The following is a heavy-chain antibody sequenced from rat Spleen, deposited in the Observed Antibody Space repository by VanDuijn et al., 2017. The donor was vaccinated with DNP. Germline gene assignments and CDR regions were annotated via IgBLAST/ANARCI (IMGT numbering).Heavy chain of an antibody. CDR2: ISYDGSNT. CDR1: GFTFSDYN. CDR3: ARGNYPGINTFDH. Sequence: EVQLVESGGGLVQPGRSLKLSCAASGFTFSDYNMAWVRQAPKKGLEWVASISYDGSNTYCGDSVKGRFTISRDNAKSTLYLQMNSLRSEDTATYYCARGNYPGINTFDHWGQGVMVTVSS. D-gene: IGHD1-4*01. V-gene: IGHV5-7*01. J-gene: IGHJ2*01.